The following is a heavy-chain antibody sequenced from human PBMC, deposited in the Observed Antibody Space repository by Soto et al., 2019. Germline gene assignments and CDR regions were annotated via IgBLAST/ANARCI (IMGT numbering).Heavy chain of an antibody. CDR2: ISWDGGST. D-gene: IGHD5-12*01. CDR1: GFTFDDYA. J-gene: IGHJ6*02. CDR3: AKGFGGYDPNYYYYGMDV. Sequence: HPGGSLRLSCAASGFTFDDYAMHWVRQAPGKGLEWVSLISWDGGSTYYADSVKGRFTISRDNSKNSLYLQMNSLRAEDTALYYCAKGFGGYDPNYYYYGMDVWGQGTTVTVSS. V-gene: IGHV3-43D*04.